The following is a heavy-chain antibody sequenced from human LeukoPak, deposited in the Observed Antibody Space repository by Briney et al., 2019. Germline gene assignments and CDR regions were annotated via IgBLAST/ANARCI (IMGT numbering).Heavy chain of an antibody. CDR3: ARDLYCSSTSCLDY. D-gene: IGHD2-2*01. CDR1: GGTFSSYA. CDR2: INPNSGGT. V-gene: IGHV1-2*02. J-gene: IGHJ4*02. Sequence: GASVKVSCKASGGTFSSYAISWVRQAPGQGLEWMGWINPNSGGTNYAQKFQGRVTMTRDTSISTAYMELSRLRSDDTAVYYCARDLYCSSTSCLDYWGQGTLVTVSS.